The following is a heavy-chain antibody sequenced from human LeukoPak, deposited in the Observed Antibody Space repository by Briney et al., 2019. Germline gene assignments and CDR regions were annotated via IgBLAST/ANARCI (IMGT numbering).Heavy chain of an antibody. V-gene: IGHV1-3*01. CDR2: INAGNGNT. J-gene: IGHJ3*02. Sequence: ASVKVSCKASGYTFTIYAIHWVRQAPGQRLEWMGWINAGNGNTKYSQKFQGRVTITRDTSASTAYMELSSLRSEDTAVYYCYYDILTRPDDAFDIWGQGTMVTVSS. D-gene: IGHD3-9*01. CDR1: GYTFTIYA. CDR3: YYDILTRPDDAFDI.